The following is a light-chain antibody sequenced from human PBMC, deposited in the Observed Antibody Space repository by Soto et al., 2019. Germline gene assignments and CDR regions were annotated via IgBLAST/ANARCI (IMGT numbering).Light chain of an antibody. CDR2: SAS. CDR3: KQSLTRPIT. V-gene: IGKV1-39*01. CDR1: QSINNY. Sequence: DIRMTQSPASLSVSVGDRVTITCRASQSINNYLNWYLQRPGQAPKLLIRSASTLQRGVPSRFSGSGSRKEFTLTIADLQPDHFGNYYCKQSLTRPITLGHGTRLEI. J-gene: IGKJ5*01.